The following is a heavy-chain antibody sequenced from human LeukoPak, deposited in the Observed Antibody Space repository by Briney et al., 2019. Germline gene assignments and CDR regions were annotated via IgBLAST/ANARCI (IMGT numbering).Heavy chain of an antibody. CDR1: GYTLTELS. D-gene: IGHD3-10*01. CDR3: ATDSPRRLLWFGELRYNWFDP. V-gene: IGHV1-24*01. J-gene: IGHJ5*02. CDR2: FDPEDGET. Sequence: ASVKVSCKVSGYTLTELSMHWVRQAPGKGLEWMGGFDPEDGETIYAQKFQGRVTMTEDTSTDTPYMELSSLRSEDTAVYYCATDSPRRLLWFGELRYNWFDPWGQGTLVTVSS.